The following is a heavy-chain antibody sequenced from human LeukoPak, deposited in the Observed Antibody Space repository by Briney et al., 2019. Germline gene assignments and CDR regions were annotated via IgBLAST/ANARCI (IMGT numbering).Heavy chain of an antibody. J-gene: IGHJ4*02. CDR1: GFTFSSYA. D-gene: IGHD3-22*01. CDR3: AKSPGYYDSSGYYYLYYFDY. V-gene: IGHV3-23*01. Sequence: GGSLRLSCAASGFTFSSYAMSWVRQAPGKGLEWVSAISGSGGSTYYADSVKGRFTISRDNSKNTLYLQMNSLRAEDTAVYYCAKSPGYYDSSGYYYLYYFDYWGQGTLVTVPS. CDR2: ISGSGGST.